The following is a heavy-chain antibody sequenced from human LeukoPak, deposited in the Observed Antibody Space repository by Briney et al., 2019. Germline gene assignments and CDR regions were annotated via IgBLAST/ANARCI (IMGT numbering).Heavy chain of an antibody. Sequence: KPSETLSLTCAVYGGSFSGYYWSWIRQPPGKGLEWIGEINHSGSTNYNPSLKSRVTISVDTSKNQFSLKLSSVTAADTAVYYCARHSGRRGYNLGYKHPNAFDIWGQGTMVTVSS. CDR3: ARHSGRRGYNLGYKHPNAFDI. CDR1: GGSFSGYY. V-gene: IGHV4-34*01. J-gene: IGHJ3*02. D-gene: IGHD5-24*01. CDR2: INHSGST.